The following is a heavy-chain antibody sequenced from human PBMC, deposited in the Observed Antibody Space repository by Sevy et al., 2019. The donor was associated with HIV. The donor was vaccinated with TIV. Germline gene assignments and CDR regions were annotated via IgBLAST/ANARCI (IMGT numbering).Heavy chain of an antibody. D-gene: IGHD3-10*01. CDR3: ARDRDGSGSSGGYGMDV. J-gene: IGHJ6*02. CDR2: ISSSSSYI. CDR1: GFTFSRYS. Sequence: GGSLRLSCVDSGFTFSRYSMNWVRQAPGKGLEWVSPISSSSSYIYYGDSAKGRFTISRDNAKNSLYMQMNSLRAEDTAVYYCARDRDGSGSSGGYGMDVWGQGTTVTVSS. V-gene: IGHV3-21*01.